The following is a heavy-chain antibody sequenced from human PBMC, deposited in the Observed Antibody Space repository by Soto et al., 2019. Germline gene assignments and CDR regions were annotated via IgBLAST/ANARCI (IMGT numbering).Heavy chain of an antibody. V-gene: IGHV1-8*01. CDR1: EYTFTSYD. D-gene: IGHD6-19*01. CDR2: MNPNSGNT. Sequence: QVQLVQSGAEVKKPGASVKVSCKASEYTFTSYDINWVRQATGQGLEWMGWMNPNSGNTGYAQKFQGRVTMTRNTSISTAYMELSSLRSEDTAVYYCARSVEWLASFDYWGQGTLVTVSS. J-gene: IGHJ4*02. CDR3: ARSVEWLASFDY.